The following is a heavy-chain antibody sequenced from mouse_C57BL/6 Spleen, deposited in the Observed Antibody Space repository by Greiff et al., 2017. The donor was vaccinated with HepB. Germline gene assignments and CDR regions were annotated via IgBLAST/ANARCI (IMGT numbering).Heavy chain of an antibody. CDR2: ISSGGDYI. CDR3: TREGYGYDGAWFAY. CDR1: GFTFSSYA. Sequence: VQLKESGEGLVKPGGSLKLSCAASGFTFSSYAMSWVRQTPEKRLEWVAYISSGGDYIYYADTVKGRFTISRDNARNTLYLQMSSLKSEDTAMYYCTREGYGYDGAWFAYWGQGTLVTVSA. V-gene: IGHV5-9-1*02. J-gene: IGHJ3*01. D-gene: IGHD2-2*01.